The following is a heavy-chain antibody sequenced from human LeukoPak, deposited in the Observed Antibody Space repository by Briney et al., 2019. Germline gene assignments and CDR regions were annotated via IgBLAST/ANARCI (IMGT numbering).Heavy chain of an antibody. CDR2: IHPSGIF. CDR1: GGSCDDYY. Sequence: SETLSLTCAVYGGSCDDYYCSWIRQPPGKGLEWIGEIHPSGIFYYNSSLMSRVTISIDTSKSQLSLRLTSVTAADTAFYYCARGRDRSKAGDHWGQGSLVTVSS. J-gene: IGHJ4*02. V-gene: IGHV4-34*01. CDR3: ARGRDRSKAGDH. D-gene: IGHD5-24*01.